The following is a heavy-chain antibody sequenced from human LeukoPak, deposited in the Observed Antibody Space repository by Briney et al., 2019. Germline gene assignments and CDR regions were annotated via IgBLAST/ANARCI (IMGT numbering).Heavy chain of an antibody. CDR3: ARDMGGVSDY. CDR1: GFTFSSYS. V-gene: IGHV3-53*01. J-gene: IGHJ4*02. D-gene: IGHD3-16*01. CDR2: IYSGGST. Sequence: PGGSLRLSCAASGFTFSSYSMNWVRQAPGKGLEWVSVIYSGGSTYYADSVKGRFTISRDNSKNTLYLQMNSLRAEDTAVYYCARDMGGVSDYWGQGTLVTVSS.